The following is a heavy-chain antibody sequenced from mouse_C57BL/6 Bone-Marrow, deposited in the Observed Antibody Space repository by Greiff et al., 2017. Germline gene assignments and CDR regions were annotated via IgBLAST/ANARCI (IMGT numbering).Heavy chain of an antibody. V-gene: IGHV1-81*01. CDR3: TRQYYGSHDY. CDR2: IYPRSGNT. D-gene: IGHD1-1*01. J-gene: IGHJ2*01. CDR1: GYTFTSYG. Sequence: VKLVESGAELARPGASVKLSCKASGYTFTSYGISWVKQRTGQGLEWIGEIYPRSGNTYYNEKFKGKATLTADKSSSTAYMVLRSLTSEDSAVXFSTRQYYGSHDYWGQGTTLTVSS.